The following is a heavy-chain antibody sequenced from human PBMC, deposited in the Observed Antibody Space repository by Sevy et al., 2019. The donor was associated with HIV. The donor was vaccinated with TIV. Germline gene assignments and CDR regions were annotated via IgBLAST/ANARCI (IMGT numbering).Heavy chain of an antibody. D-gene: IGHD6-13*01. V-gene: IGHV3-23*01. CDR1: GFTFSSYD. J-gene: IGHJ4*02. Sequence: GGSLRLSCAASGFTFSSYDMSWVRQAPGKGLEWVSGISPTGGTTHYAESVKGRFIISRDNSKKTLFLQMNSLRAEDTALYYSANDLEQQLGPDYWGQGTQVTVSS. CDR2: ISPTGGTT. CDR3: ANDLEQQLGPDY.